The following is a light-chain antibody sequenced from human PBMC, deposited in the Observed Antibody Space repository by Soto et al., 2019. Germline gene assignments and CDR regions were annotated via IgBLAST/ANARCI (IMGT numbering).Light chain of an antibody. J-gene: IGLJ2*01. V-gene: IGLV2-14*01. CDR1: SSDVGGYNY. CDR3: SSYTSSSTLGV. Sequence: QSALTQPASVSGSPGQSITISCTGTSSDVGGYNYVSWYQQHPGKAPKLMIYDVSYRPSGVSNRFSASKSGNTASLTISGLQAEDEADYYCSSYTSSSTLGVFGGGTKLTV. CDR2: DVS.